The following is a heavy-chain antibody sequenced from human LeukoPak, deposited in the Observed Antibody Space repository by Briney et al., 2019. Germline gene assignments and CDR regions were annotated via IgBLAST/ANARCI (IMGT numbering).Heavy chain of an antibody. CDR1: GLTFSSYA. CDR2: ISGRGDNT. D-gene: IGHD6-13*01. CDR3: AKDHSSWFYDY. Sequence: GRSLRLSCAVSGLTFSSYAMIWVRQAPGKGLEWVSGISGRGDNTYYGDSVKGRFTISRDNSKNTLYLQMNSLRVEDTAVYYCAKDHSSWFYDYWGQGTLVTVSS. V-gene: IGHV3-23*01. J-gene: IGHJ4*02.